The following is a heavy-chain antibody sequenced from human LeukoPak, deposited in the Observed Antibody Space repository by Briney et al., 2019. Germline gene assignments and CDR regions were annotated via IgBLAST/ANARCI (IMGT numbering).Heavy chain of an antibody. CDR2: VYHSGST. CDR1: GVSISSSNSY. CDR3: VRLGVVGIDQNWFDP. Sequence: PSETLSLTCTVSGVSISSSNSYWGWIRQPPGKGLEWIGSVYHSGSTYYNPSLKSRVTISVDTSKNQFSLKLSSVTAADTAVYYCVRLGVVGIDQNWFDPWGRGTLVTVSS. V-gene: IGHV4-39*07. J-gene: IGHJ5*02. D-gene: IGHD2-2*01.